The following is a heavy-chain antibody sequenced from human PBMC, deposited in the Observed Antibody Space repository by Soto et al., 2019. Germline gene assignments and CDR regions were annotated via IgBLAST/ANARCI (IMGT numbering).Heavy chain of an antibody. CDR3: GRARKDIVVVVAAPLFDY. Sequence: PSETLSLTCTVSGGSISSGGYYWSWIRQHPGKGLEWIGYIYYSGRTYYNPSLKSRVTISVDTSKNQFSLKLSSVTAADTAVYYCGRARKDIVVVVAAPLFDYWGQGTLVTVSS. CDR2: IYYSGRT. D-gene: IGHD2-15*01. V-gene: IGHV4-31*03. J-gene: IGHJ4*02. CDR1: GGSISSGGYY.